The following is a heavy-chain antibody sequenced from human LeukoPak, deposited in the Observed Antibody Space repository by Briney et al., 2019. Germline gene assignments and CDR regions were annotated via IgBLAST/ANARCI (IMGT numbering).Heavy chain of an antibody. V-gene: IGHV3-48*03. J-gene: IGHJ4*02. CDR1: GFTFSSYE. CDR3: ARAFYGDLDY. Sequence: TGGTLRLSCAASGFTFSSYEINWVRKAPGKGLEWVSYISSGGSTVYYADSVKGRFTISRDNAKNSLYLQMSSLRAEDTAVYYCARAFYGDLDYWGQGTLVTVSS. D-gene: IGHD4-17*01. CDR2: ISSGGSTV.